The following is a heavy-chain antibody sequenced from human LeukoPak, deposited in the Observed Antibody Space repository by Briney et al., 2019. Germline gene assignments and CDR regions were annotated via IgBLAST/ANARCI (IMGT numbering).Heavy chain of an antibody. V-gene: IGHV4-34*01. CDR3: ARGLKRGGYFLGPFDY. CDR2: INHSGST. D-gene: IGHD2/OR15-2a*01. J-gene: IGHJ4*02. CDR1: GGSFSGYY. Sequence: PSETLSLTCAVYGGSFSGYYWSWIRQPPGKGLEWIGEINHSGSTNYNPSLKSRVTISVDTSKNQFSLKLSSVTAADTAVYYCARGLKRGGYFLGPFDYWGQGTLVTVSS.